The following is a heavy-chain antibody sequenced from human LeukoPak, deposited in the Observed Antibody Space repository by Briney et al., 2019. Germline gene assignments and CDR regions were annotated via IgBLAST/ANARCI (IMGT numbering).Heavy chain of an antibody. Sequence: GSLRLSCVASEFIFRSYGRSWFRRAPGKGLEWVSAISGSGGSTYYADSVKGRFTISRDNSKNTLYLQMNSLRAEDTAVYYCAKDRPTVVTRRHYFDYWGQGILVTVSS. V-gene: IGHV3-23*01. J-gene: IGHJ4*02. CDR2: ISGSGGST. CDR3: AKDRPTVVTRRHYFDY. D-gene: IGHD4-23*01. CDR1: EFIFRSYG.